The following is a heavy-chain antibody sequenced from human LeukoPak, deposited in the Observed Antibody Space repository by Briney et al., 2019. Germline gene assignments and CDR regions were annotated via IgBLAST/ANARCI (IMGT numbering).Heavy chain of an antibody. CDR2: IRYDGNNK. D-gene: IGHD3-10*01. V-gene: IGHV3-30*02. CDR3: AKTAYGSGSSPEPFDY. Sequence: GGSLRLSCAASGFTFSSYGIHWVRQVPGKGLEWVAFIRYDGNNKYYADSVKGRFTISRDNSKNTLFLQMNSLRAEDTAVYYCAKTAYGSGSSPEPFDYWGQGTLVTVSS. J-gene: IGHJ4*02. CDR1: GFTFSSYG.